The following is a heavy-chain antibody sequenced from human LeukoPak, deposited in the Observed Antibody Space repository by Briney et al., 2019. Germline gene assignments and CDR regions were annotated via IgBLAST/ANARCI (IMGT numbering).Heavy chain of an antibody. CDR3: ASNSGSYYEFYFQH. CDR2: IKQDGSEK. V-gene: IGHV3-7*01. Sequence: GGSLRLSCAASGFTFSSYWMSWVRQAPGKGLEWVANIKQDGSEKYYVDSVKGRFTISRDNAKNSLYLQMNSLRAEDTAVYYCASNSGSYYEFYFQHWGQGTLVTVSS. D-gene: IGHD1-26*01. CDR1: GFTFSSYW. J-gene: IGHJ1*01.